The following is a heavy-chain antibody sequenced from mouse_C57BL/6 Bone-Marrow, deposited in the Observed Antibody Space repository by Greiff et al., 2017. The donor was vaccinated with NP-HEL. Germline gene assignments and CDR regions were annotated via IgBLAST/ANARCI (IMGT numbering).Heavy chain of an antibody. Sequence: QVQLKQSGAELVRPGASVPLSCKASGYTFTDYEMHWVKQTPVHGLEWIGAIDPETGGTAYNQKFKGKAILTADKSSGTAYMELRSLTSEDSAVYYCTLLLRRGFAYWGQGTLVTVSA. CDR1: GYTFTDYE. CDR2: IDPETGGT. V-gene: IGHV1-15*01. D-gene: IGHD1-1*01. CDR3: TLLLRRGFAY. J-gene: IGHJ3*01.